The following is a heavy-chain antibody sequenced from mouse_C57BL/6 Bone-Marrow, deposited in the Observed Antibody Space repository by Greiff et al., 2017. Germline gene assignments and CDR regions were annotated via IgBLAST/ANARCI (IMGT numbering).Heavy chain of an antibody. Sequence: LQQSGAELVRPGASVKMFCKASGYTFTSYNMHWVKQTPRQGLEWIGAIYPGNGDTSYNQKFTGKATLTVDKSSSTAYMQLSSLTSEDSAVYFCARTLTYYGSSRGDLACWGEETLVTVSA. J-gene: IGHJ3*01. CDR2: IYPGNGDT. V-gene: IGHV1-12*01. CDR3: ARTLTYYGSSRGDLAC. CDR1: GYTFTSYN. D-gene: IGHD1-1*01.